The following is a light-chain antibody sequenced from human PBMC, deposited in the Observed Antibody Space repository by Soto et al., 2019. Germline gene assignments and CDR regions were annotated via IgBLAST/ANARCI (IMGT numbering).Light chain of an antibody. J-gene: IGKJ1*01. V-gene: IGKV1-39*01. CDR2: SAS. Sequence: DIQMTQSPSSLSASVGDSVTITCRTSQHVYRYLSWYQQIPGRAPKLLIYSASSLVSGVPPRFSGRASGTEFTLSISSLQREDFATYFCQQSSHFPWTLGQGTKV. CDR3: QQSSHFPWT. CDR1: QHVYRY.